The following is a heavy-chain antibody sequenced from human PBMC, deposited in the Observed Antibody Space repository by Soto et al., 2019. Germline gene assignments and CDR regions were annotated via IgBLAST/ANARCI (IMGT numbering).Heavy chain of an antibody. J-gene: IGHJ4*02. D-gene: IGHD5-18*01. Sequence: VQLVESGGGLVQPGGSLRLSCAASGFTFSRYWMHWVRQAPGKGLVWVSRISHDERTTDYADSVKGRFTISRDSAKNTLYLQMNSLRAEDTAVYFCARGGANTAMAHDYRGQGTLVTVAS. CDR1: GFTFSRYW. CDR3: ARGGANTAMAHDY. V-gene: IGHV3-74*01. CDR2: ISHDERTT.